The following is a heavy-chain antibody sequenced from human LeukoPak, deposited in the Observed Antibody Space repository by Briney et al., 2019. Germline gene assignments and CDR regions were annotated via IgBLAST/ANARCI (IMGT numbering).Heavy chain of an antibody. D-gene: IGHD3-3*01. CDR1: GLPFNSFA. J-gene: IGHJ4*02. V-gene: IGHV3-23*01. CDR2: ISGSGGST. CDR3: AKDIQSDDFWSGTTLDS. Sequence: GGSLRLSCEAPGLPFNSFAMSWVRQAPGKGLEWVSTISGSGGSTYYADSVKGRFTISRDNSKNALYLQMNRLRAEDTAIYYCAKDIQSDDFWSGTTLDSWGQGTLVTVSS.